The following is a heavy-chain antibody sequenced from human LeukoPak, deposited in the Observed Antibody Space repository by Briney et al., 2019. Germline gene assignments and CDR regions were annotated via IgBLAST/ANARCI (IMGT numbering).Heavy chain of an antibody. Sequence: PSETLSLTCAVYSGSFSGYYWSWIRQPPGKGLEWIGDIYHSGSTNYNPSLKSRVTISVDTSKNQFSLKLSSVTAADTAVYHCARGFATMVRGVVLDFWGQGTLVTVSS. V-gene: IGHV4-34*01. CDR1: SGSFSGYY. J-gene: IGHJ4*02. D-gene: IGHD3-10*01. CDR2: IYHSGST. CDR3: ARGFATMVRGVVLDF.